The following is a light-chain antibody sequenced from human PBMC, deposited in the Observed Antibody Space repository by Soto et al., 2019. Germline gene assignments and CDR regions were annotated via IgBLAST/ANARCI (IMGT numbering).Light chain of an antibody. Sequence: DIQMTQSPSTLSASVGDRVTITCRASQSISSWLAWYQQKPGKAPKLLISKASSLESGVPSRFSGSGSGTEFTLTISSLQPDDFATYYGQQYNTFGQGTKVEIK. CDR3: QQYNT. V-gene: IGKV1-5*03. J-gene: IGKJ1*01. CDR1: QSISSW. CDR2: KAS.